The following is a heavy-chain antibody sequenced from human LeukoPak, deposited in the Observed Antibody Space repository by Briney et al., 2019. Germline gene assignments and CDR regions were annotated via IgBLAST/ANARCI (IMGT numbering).Heavy chain of an antibody. V-gene: IGHV3-23*01. D-gene: IGHD2-15*01. Sequence: SGGSLRLSCAASGFTFSSYAMSWVRQAPGKGLEWVSAISGSGGSTYYADSVKGRFTISRDNSKNTLYLQMNSLRAEDTAVYYCAKDRYCSGGSCLLPHDYWGQGTLVTVSS. CDR2: ISGSGGST. J-gene: IGHJ4*02. CDR1: GFTFSSYA. CDR3: AKDRYCSGGSCLLPHDY.